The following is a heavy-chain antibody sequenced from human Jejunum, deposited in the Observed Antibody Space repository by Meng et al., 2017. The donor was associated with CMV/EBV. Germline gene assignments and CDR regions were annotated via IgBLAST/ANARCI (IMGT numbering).Heavy chain of an antibody. V-gene: IGHV3-23*01. CDR3: AKERIELWCFDY. D-gene: IGHD2-21*01. CDR2: VSGSGQMT. CDR1: GFSFGGDA. Sequence: GVAGFSFGGDAMSWVRQVPGKGLEWVSSVSGSGQMTHYADSVKGRFIVSKDKSTNTPYLQMNSLRAEDTAIYYCAKERIELWCFDYWGQGTPVTVSS. J-gene: IGHJ4*02.